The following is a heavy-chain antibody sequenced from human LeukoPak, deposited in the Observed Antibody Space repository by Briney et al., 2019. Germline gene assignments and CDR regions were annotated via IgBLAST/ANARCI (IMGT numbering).Heavy chain of an antibody. D-gene: IGHD1-26*01. V-gene: IGHV3-21*01. CDR3: ARDKEVGATILDY. CDR1: GFTFSSYS. Sequence: GGSLRLSCAASGFTFSSYSMNWVRQAPGKGLEWVSSISSSSSYIYYADSVKGRFTISRDNAKNSLYLQMNSLRAEDTAVYYCARDKEVGATILDYWGQGTLVTVSS. CDR2: ISSSSSYI. J-gene: IGHJ4*02.